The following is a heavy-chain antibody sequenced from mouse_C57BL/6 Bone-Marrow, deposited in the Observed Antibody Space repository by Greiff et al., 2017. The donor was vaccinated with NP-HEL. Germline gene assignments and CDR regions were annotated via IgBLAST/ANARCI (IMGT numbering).Heavy chain of an antibody. D-gene: IGHD2-4*01. J-gene: IGHJ1*03. CDR2: IYPGDGDT. CDR1: GYAFSSSW. CDR3: ARDSDYDGYWYFDV. Sequence: VKLVESGPELVKPGASVKISCKASGYAFSSSWMNWVKQRPGKGLEWIGRIYPGDGDTNYNGKFKGKATLTADKSSSTAYMQLRSLTSEDSAVYFCARDSDYDGYWYFDVWGTGTTVTVSS. V-gene: IGHV1-82*01.